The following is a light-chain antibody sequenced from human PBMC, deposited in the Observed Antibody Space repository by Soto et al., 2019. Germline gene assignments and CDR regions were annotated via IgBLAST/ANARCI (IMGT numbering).Light chain of an antibody. J-gene: IGKJ2*01. Sequence: AIQMTQFPSSLSASVGDRVTITCRASQGIRNDLGWYQQKSGRAPKLLIFGASTLLSGVPSRFSGSGSGTDFTLTISSLQPEDFATYYCLHDYSFPYTFGQGTKVEIK. V-gene: IGKV1-6*01. CDR2: GAS. CDR1: QGIRND. CDR3: LHDYSFPYT.